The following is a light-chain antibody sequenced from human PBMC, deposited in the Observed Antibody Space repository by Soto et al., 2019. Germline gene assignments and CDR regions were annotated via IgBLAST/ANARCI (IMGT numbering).Light chain of an antibody. Sequence: EIVLTQSPATLSLSPGERATLSCRASQGVSSYLAWYQQKPGQAPRLLIYDASNRAAGVPARFSGSGSGTEFTLTISSLQSEDFAVYYCQQYHKWPPITFGQGTRLEIK. V-gene: IGKV3-15*01. CDR2: DAS. CDR3: QQYHKWPPIT. J-gene: IGKJ5*01. CDR1: QGVSSY.